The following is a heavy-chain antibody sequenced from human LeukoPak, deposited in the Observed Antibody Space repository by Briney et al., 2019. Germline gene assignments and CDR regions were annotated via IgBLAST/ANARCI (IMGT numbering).Heavy chain of an antibody. Sequence: ASVKVSCKASGYTFSNYGMAWVRQAPGQGLEWMGWISAYNGNRDYAQKFQGRVTMTADTSTSTAYMEVRSLRSDDTAVYYCARCIRGAHLGDYWGQGTLVTVSS. V-gene: IGHV1-18*01. CDR2: ISAYNGNR. J-gene: IGHJ4*02. CDR1: GYTFSNYG. D-gene: IGHD1-26*01. CDR3: ARCIRGAHLGDY.